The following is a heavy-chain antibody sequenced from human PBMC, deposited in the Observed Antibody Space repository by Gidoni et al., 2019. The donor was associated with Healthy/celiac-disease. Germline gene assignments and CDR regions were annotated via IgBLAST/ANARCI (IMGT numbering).Heavy chain of an antibody. CDR3: ARGITIFGVVIRNYGMDV. V-gene: IGHV1-2*04. Sequence: QVQLVQSGAEVKKPGASVKVSCKASGYPFTGYYLHWVRQAPGQGLEWMGWIKPNSGGTNYAQKFQGWVTMTRDTSISTAYMELSRLRSDDTAVYYCARGITIFGVVIRNYGMDVWGQGTTVTVSS. J-gene: IGHJ6*02. D-gene: IGHD3-3*01. CDR2: IKPNSGGT. CDR1: GYPFTGYY.